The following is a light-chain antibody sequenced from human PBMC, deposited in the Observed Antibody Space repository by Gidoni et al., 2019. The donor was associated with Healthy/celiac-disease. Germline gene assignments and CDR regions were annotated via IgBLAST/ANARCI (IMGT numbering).Light chain of an antibody. J-gene: IGKJ3*01. CDR1: QSVSRSY. Sequence: EIVLTQSPGTLSWSPGERATLSCRARQSVSRSYLAWYQQNPGQAPRLLIYGAASRAPGIPDRFSGRGSGTDCTLTISRLEPEDFAVYYCQQYGSSPFTFGPGTKVDIK. CDR2: GAA. V-gene: IGKV3-20*01. CDR3: QQYGSSPFT.